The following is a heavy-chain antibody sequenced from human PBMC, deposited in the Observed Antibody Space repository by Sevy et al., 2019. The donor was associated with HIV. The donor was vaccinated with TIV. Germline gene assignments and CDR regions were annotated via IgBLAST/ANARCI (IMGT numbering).Heavy chain of an antibody. Sequence: GGALRLSCAASGFTFSTSTMNWVRQAPGKGLEWVSLMTSSGSYILYAYSVKGRFTISRDNAKNSVFLQMNSLRVEDTAVYYCVRDGLNYWGQGTLVTVSS. V-gene: IGHV3-21*01. CDR1: GFTFSTST. CDR3: VRDGLNY. CDR2: MTSSGSYI. J-gene: IGHJ4*02.